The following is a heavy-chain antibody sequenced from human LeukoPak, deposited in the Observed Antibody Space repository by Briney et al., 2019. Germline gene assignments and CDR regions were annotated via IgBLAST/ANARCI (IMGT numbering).Heavy chain of an antibody. Sequence: ASVKVSCKASGYTFTSYGISWVRQAPGQGLEWMGWISAYNGNTNYAQKFQGWVTMTRDTSISTAYMELSRLRSDDTAVYYCARGEQLSVDYWGQGTLVTVSS. CDR3: ARGEQLSVDY. V-gene: IGHV1-18*01. CDR1: GYTFTSYG. D-gene: IGHD6-13*01. CDR2: ISAYNGNT. J-gene: IGHJ4*02.